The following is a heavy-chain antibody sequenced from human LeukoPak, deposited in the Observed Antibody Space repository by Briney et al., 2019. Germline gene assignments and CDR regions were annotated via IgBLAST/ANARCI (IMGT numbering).Heavy chain of an antibody. D-gene: IGHD3-3*01. J-gene: IGHJ5*02. CDR3: AAQRGASLHDFWSTRLFDP. CDR1: GFTFHTSA. V-gene: IGHV1-58*02. CDR2: VVLGSGNT. Sequence: GASVKVSCKASGFTFHTSAMQWVRQARGQRLEWIGWVVLGSGNTVYSHKFHDRAIITRDMSTSTVYMELDSLGPEDTAVYYCAAQRGASLHDFWSTRLFDPWGQGTLVTVSS.